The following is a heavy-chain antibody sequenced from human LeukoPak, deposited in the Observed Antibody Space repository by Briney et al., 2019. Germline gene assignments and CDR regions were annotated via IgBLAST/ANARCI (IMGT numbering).Heavy chain of an antibody. J-gene: IGHJ6*03. Sequence: GASVKVSCKASGGTFSSYAISWVRQAPGQGLEWMGGIIPIFGTANYAQKFQGRVTITADESTSTAYMELSSLRSEDTAVYYCARSKGWATVTPVHYYYYMDVWGKGTTVTISS. CDR2: IIPIFGTA. V-gene: IGHV1-69*13. D-gene: IGHD4-11*01. CDR1: GGTFSSYA. CDR3: ARSKGWATVTPVHYYYYMDV.